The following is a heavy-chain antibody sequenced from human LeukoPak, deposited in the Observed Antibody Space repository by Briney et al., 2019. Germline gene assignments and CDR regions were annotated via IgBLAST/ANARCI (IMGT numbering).Heavy chain of an antibody. CDR2: IYPGDSDT. V-gene: IGHV5-51*01. D-gene: IGHD3-3*01. J-gene: IGHJ3*02. CDR3: ARRSGWRGPDDAFDI. CDR1: GYSFTSYW. Sequence: KAGESLKISCKGSGYSFTSYWIGWVRQMPGKGLEWMGIIYPGDSDTRYSPSFQGQVTISADKSISTAYLQWSSLKASDTAMYYCARRSGWRGPDDAFDIWGQGTMVTVSS.